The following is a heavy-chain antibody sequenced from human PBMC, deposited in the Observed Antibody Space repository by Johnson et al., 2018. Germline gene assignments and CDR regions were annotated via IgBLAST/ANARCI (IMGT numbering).Heavy chain of an antibody. CDR2: IKTDGTSV. CDR3: ARDKCGVRARKYYYDGLEV. CDR1: GFIFSNFW. D-gene: IGHD1-26*01. J-gene: IGHJ6*02. V-gene: IGHV3-74*01. Sequence: VQLQESGGGLVQPGGSLRLSCGASGFIFSNFWMHWVRQPPGQGLVWGARIKTDGTSVRYADSVRGRFTISRANAKKSLDLQRNSLRAEDTAVYFWARDKCGVRARKYYYDGLEVWCQGTTVTVSS.